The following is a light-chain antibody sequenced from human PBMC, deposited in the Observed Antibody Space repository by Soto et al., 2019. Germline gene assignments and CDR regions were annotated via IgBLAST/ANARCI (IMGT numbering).Light chain of an antibody. J-gene: IGKJ5*01. V-gene: IGKV1-12*01. Sequence: DIQLTQSPSSVSASAGDRVTITCRAIQGISSWLAWYQQKPGKAPKILIYAASSLQSGVPSRFSGRGSETDFTITISSLQPEDVATYYCQQDNSFPPTFGQGTQLEIK. CDR1: QGISSW. CDR2: AAS. CDR3: QQDNSFPPT.